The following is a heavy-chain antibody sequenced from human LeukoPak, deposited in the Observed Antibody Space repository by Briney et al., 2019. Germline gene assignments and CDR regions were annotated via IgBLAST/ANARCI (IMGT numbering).Heavy chain of an antibody. CDR3: EREFQDGSGWLFDY. D-gene: IGHD6-19*01. Sequence: GGSLRLSCAASGFTFSSCSMNWVRQAPGKGPEWVSSISSSSSYIYYADSVKGRFTICRDNAKNSLYLQMNSLRAEDTAVYYCEREFQDGSGWLFDYWGQGTLVTVSS. J-gene: IGHJ4*02. V-gene: IGHV3-21*01. CDR2: ISSSSSYI. CDR1: GFTFSSCS.